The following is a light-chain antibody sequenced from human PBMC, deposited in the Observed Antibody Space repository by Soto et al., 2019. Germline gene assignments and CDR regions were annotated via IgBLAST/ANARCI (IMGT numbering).Light chain of an antibody. Sequence: SVLTQPPSVSAAPGQKVTISCSGSSSNIGNNYVSWYQQLPGTAPKLLIYENNKRPSGIPDRFSGSKSGTSATLGITGLQTGDEADYYCETWDSSLSAGVFGTGTKVTVL. J-gene: IGLJ1*01. CDR2: ENN. CDR1: SSNIGNNY. V-gene: IGLV1-51*02. CDR3: ETWDSSLSAGV.